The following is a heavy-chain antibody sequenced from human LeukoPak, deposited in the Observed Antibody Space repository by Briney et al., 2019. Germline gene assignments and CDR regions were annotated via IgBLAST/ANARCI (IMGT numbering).Heavy chain of an antibody. Sequence: SETLSLTCAVYGGSFSGYYWSWIRQPPGKGLEWIGEINHSGSTNYNPSLKSRVTISVDTSKNQFSLKLSSVTAADTAVYYCARVGYMVRGVIPFDYWGQGTLVTVSS. CDR1: GGSFSGYY. V-gene: IGHV4-34*01. CDR3: ARVGYMVRGVIPFDY. CDR2: INHSGST. D-gene: IGHD3-10*01. J-gene: IGHJ4*02.